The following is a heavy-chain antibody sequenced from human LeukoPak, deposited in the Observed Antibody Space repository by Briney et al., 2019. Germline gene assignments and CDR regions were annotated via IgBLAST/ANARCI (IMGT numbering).Heavy chain of an antibody. CDR2: INPNSGGT. Sequence: ASVKVSCKASGYTFTGYYLHWVRQAPGQGLEWMGWINPNSGGTKYAQKFQGRVTMTRDTSIRTAYLELSRLRSDDTAVYYCAKDDAWGRFQHWGQGTLVTVSS. D-gene: IGHD3-16*01. V-gene: IGHV1-2*02. J-gene: IGHJ1*01. CDR1: GYTFTGYY. CDR3: AKDDAWGRFQH.